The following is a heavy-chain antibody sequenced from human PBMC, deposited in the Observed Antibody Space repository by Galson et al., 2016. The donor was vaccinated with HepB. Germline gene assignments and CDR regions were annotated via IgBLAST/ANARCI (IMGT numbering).Heavy chain of an antibody. CDR3: ARWETTVTSGGYDY. CDR2: IDSFANT. D-gene: IGHD4-17*01. CDR1: GLTVSGNY. V-gene: IGHV3-53*01. Sequence: SLRLSCAASGLTVSGNYMSWVRQAPGKGLEWVSFIDSFANTYYADPVRGRFFISRGSSKNTLYLQMNSLRVEDTAVYYCARWETTVTSGGYDYWGQGTLVTVSS. J-gene: IGHJ4*02.